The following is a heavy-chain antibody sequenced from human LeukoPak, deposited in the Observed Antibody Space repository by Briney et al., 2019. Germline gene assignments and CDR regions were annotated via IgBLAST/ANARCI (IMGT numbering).Heavy chain of an antibody. Sequence: PGGSLTLSCAASGFTFSAYYMSWIRQAPGKGLEWISYISGTSTYTNSADSVRGRFTVSRDNARNSRYLQVNSLRDEDTAVYYCARDRAVGIPADVHEFDYLGQGTLVTVSS. CDR1: GFTFSAYY. V-gene: IGHV3-11*05. D-gene: IGHD6-13*01. CDR3: ARDRAVGIPADVHEFDY. CDR2: ISGTSTYT. J-gene: IGHJ4*02.